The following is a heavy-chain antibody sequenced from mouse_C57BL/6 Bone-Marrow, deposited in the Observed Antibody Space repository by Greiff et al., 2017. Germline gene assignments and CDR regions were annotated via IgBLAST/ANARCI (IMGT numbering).Heavy chain of an antibody. D-gene: IGHD1-1*01. CDR1: GYTFTDYN. CDR3: ASRGYYGSSYGWYFDV. Sequence: VQLKESGPELVKPGASVKMSCKASGYTFTDYNLHWVKQSHGKSLEWIGYINPNNGGTSYNQKFKGKATLTVNKSSSTAYMELRSLTSEDSAVYYCASRGYYGSSYGWYFDVWGTGTTVTVSS. CDR2: INPNNGGT. J-gene: IGHJ1*03. V-gene: IGHV1-22*01.